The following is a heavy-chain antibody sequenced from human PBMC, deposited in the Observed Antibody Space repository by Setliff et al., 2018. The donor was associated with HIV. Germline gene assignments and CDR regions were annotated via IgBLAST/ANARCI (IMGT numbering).Heavy chain of an antibody. J-gene: IGHJ4*02. V-gene: IGHV3-21*04. CDR3: AKGLDYVDSSGYSYFRL. Sequence: GGSLRLSCAASGFTFSDYGMHWVRQSPGKGPEWVSFISSFGKYIYYGDSVKGRFFVSRDDAKNSLYLQMDSLRAEDTAIYYCAKGLDYVDSSGYSYFRLWGQGTQVTVS. D-gene: IGHD3-22*01. CDR2: ISSFGKYI. CDR1: GFTFSDYG.